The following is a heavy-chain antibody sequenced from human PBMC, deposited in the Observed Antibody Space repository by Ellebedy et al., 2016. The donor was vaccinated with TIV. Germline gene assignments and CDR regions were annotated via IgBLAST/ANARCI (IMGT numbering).Heavy chain of an antibody. V-gene: IGHV4-30-2*01. CDR3: ARARGQYLYGSGSYFTN. CDR2: ISHSGST. J-gene: IGHJ4*02. D-gene: IGHD3-10*01. CDR1: GTSISSGGYS. Sequence: MPSETLSLTCEVSGTSISSGGYSWSWIRQPPGKGLEWIGYISHSGSTYYNPSLKTRASISVDRSRNQFSLRLTSVTAADTAVYYCARARGQYLYGSGSYFTNWGQGTLVTVSS.